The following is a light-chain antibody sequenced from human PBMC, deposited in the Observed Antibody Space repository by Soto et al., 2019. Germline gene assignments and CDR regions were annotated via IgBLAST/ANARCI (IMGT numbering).Light chain of an antibody. CDR2: GTS. J-gene: IGKJ1*01. V-gene: IGKV3-20*01. CDR3: QQYNKWPPWT. CDR1: QSVSSKY. Sequence: EIVLTQSPGTLSLSPGERATLSCRASQSVSSKYLAWYQQKPGQAPRVLIYGTSIRASGVPERFSGGGSGTDFTLTITRLEPEDFAVYYCQQYNKWPPWTFGQGTKVEIK.